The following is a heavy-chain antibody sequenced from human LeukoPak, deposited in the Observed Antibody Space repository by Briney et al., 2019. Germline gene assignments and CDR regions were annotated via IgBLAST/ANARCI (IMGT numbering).Heavy chain of an antibody. J-gene: IGHJ4*02. CDR3: ARDLSSRGVISLDY. D-gene: IGHD3-10*01. Sequence: SETLSLTCTVSGGSISNYYWSWIRQPAGKGLEWIGRIYSDGRTNYDLSLSGRLAMSVDTSKNQFSLKLSSVTAADTAVYYCARDLSSRGVISLDYWGQGTLVTVSS. CDR1: GGSISNYY. V-gene: IGHV4-4*07. CDR2: IYSDGRT.